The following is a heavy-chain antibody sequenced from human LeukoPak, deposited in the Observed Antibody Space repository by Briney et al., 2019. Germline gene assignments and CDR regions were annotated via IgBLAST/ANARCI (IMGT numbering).Heavy chain of an antibody. J-gene: IGHJ6*04. CDR2: IKPDGSEK. V-gene: IGHV3-7*01. CDR3: AELGITMIGGV. CDR1: GLIFSKYW. Sequence: GGSLRLSCAASGLIFSKYWMTWVRQAPGKGLEWVASIKPDGSEKYYLDSVKGRFTISRDNARDSLYLQMNSLRDDDTSVYYCAELGITMIGGVWGKGTTVTISS. D-gene: IGHD3-10*02.